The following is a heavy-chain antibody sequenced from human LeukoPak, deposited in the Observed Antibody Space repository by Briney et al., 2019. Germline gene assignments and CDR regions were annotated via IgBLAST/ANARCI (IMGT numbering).Heavy chain of an antibody. CDR3: TRDSGLTGYDLLDY. D-gene: IGHD5-12*01. Sequence: GGSLRLSCAASGFPFSTYWITWVRQAPGKGLEWVANIMNDGSEKNYVDSVKGRFTISRDNAENSLFLQMNSLRVEDTAIYYCTRDSGLTGYDLLDYWGQGTLVTVSS. CDR2: IMNDGSEK. CDR1: GFPFSTYW. V-gene: IGHV3-7*01. J-gene: IGHJ4*02.